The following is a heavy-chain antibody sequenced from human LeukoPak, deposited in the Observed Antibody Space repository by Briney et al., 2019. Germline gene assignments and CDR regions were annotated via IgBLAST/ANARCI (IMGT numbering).Heavy chain of an antibody. V-gene: IGHV3-30*02. CDR3: ATSGSIGRIVVVPAAPDV. CDR2: IRYDGSNK. CDR1: GFTFNNYA. Sequence: PGGSLRLSCVASGFTFNNYAMTWVRKAPGKGLEWVAFIRYDGSNKYYADSVKGRFTISRDNSKNTLYLQMNSLRAEDTAVYYCATSGSIGRIVVVPAAPDVWGKGTTVTISS. J-gene: IGHJ6*04. D-gene: IGHD2-2*01.